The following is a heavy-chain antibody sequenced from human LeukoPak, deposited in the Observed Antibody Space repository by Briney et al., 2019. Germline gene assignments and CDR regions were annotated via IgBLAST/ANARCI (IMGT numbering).Heavy chain of an antibody. CDR3: AGAAVGTQSPMVGDWLDP. CDR1: GYRFTNYW. Sequence: GESLKISCKGSGYRFTNYWIAWVRQMPGKGLEWMGIIYPGDSHTRYSPSFQGQVIISVDKSISTAYLQWNSLKASDSAVYYCAGAAVGTQSPMVGDWLDPWGQGTLVTVSS. J-gene: IGHJ5*02. D-gene: IGHD6-13*01. V-gene: IGHV5-51*01. CDR2: IYPGDSHT.